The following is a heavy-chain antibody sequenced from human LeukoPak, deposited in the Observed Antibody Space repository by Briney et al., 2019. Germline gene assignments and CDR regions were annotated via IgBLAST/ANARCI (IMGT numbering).Heavy chain of an antibody. V-gene: IGHV3-23*01. Sequence: GGSLRLSCSASGFAFDNHAMGWVRQTPGKGLEWVSAISGNGERTHYAASVGGRFAISRDNSKNTLYLQMSSLRAEDSAIYHCAKERTQGAYYYYCYMDVWGKGTTVTVSS. CDR1: GFAFDNHA. CDR2: ISGNGERT. CDR3: AKERTQGAYYYYCYMDV. J-gene: IGHJ6*03.